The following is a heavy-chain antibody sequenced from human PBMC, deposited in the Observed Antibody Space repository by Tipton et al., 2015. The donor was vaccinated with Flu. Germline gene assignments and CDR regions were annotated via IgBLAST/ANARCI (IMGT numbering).Heavy chain of an antibody. CDR3: AKDGWDTSGWYPFDY. D-gene: IGHD6-19*01. CDR2: IRHDESDK. Sequence: QLVQSGGGVVQPGGSLRLSCAASGFTFSGYGMHWVRQAPGKGLEWVAFIRHDESDKYYADSVKGRFTISRDNFKNALYLLINSLRAEDTAVYYCAKDGWDTSGWYPFDYWGQGTLVTVSS. J-gene: IGHJ4*02. CDR1: GFTFSGYG. V-gene: IGHV3-30*02.